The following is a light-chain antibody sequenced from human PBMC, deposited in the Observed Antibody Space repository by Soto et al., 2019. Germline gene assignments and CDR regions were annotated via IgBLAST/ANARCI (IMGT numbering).Light chain of an antibody. CDR1: QSVSSSY. V-gene: IGKV3-20*01. CDR3: QQYGSSPPST. CDR2: GAS. Sequence: EIVLTQSPGTLSLSPGERATLSCRASQSVSSSYLAWYQQKPGQAPRLLIYGASSRATGIPARFSGSGSGTDFPLTISRLEPEEFAVYYCQQYGSSPPSTFGQGTKLEIK. J-gene: IGKJ2*02.